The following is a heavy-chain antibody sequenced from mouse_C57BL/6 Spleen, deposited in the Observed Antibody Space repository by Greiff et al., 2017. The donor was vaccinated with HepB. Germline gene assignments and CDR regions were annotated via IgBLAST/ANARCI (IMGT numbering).Heavy chain of an antibody. CDR1: GFTFSDYY. J-gene: IGHJ3*01. D-gene: IGHD1-1*01. Sequence: EVMLVESEGGLVQPGSSMKLSCTASGFTFSDYYMAWVRQVPEKGLEWVANINYDGSSTYYLDSLKSRFIISRDNAKNILYLQMSSLKSEDTATYYCALLLRSAWFAYWGQGTLVTVSA. CDR3: ALLLRSAWFAY. V-gene: IGHV5-16*01. CDR2: INYDGSST.